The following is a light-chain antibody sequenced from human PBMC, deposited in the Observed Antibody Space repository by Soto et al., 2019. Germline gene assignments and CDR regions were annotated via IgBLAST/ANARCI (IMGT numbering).Light chain of an antibody. CDR1: QSIGTW. CDR2: KAS. V-gene: IGKV1-5*03. J-gene: IGKJ2*01. Sequence: DIQMTQSPSTLSASEGDRVTITCRASQSIGTWLAWYQQKPGKAPKPLIYKASSLESGIPSRFSSTGSGTEFTLTISSLQPDDFATYYCQQYNTYSYTFGQGTKLQIK. CDR3: QQYNTYSYT.